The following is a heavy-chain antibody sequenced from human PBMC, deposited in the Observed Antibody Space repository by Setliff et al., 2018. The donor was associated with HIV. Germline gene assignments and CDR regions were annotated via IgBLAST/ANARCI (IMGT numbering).Heavy chain of an antibody. CDR3: ARHRYSSSINWFGP. J-gene: IGHJ5*02. Sequence: PSETLSLTCNVSGFSFRNSFYNWGWIRQPPGKGLEWIGTIYYSGTTYYNPSLKSRVTLSIDTSQNQFSLKPTSVTATDTAVYYCARHRYSSSINWFGPWGQGTLVTVSS. V-gene: IGHV4-39*01. CDR2: IYYSGTT. CDR1: GFSFRNSFYN. D-gene: IGHD6-13*01.